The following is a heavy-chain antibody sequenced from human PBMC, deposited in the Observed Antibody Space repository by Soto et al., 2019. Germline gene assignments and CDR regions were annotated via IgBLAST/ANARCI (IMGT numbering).Heavy chain of an antibody. CDR1: GFAFSSYA. J-gene: IGHJ4*02. D-gene: IGHD3-3*01. Sequence: GGSLRLSCAASGFAFSSYAMTWVRQAPGKGLEWVSAMTGGGDFIHYADSVKGRFTISRDNSKNTLFLQMNSMRGDDTDIYYCAKTAGYYDFWSQGIMVTVSS. V-gene: IGHV3-23*01. CDR2: MTGGGDFI. CDR3: AKTAGYYDF.